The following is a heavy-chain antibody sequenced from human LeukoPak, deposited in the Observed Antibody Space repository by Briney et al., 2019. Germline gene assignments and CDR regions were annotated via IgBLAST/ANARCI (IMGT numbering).Heavy chain of an antibody. Sequence: ASVKVSCKASGYTFTSYAMHWVRQAPGQRLEWMGWMNAGNGNTKYSQEFQGRVTITRDTSASTAYMELSSLRSEDMAVYYCARLYGDSPSGYAFDIWGQGTMVTVSS. CDR1: GYTFTSYA. D-gene: IGHD4-17*01. J-gene: IGHJ3*02. V-gene: IGHV1-3*03. CDR2: MNAGNGNT. CDR3: ARLYGDSPSGYAFDI.